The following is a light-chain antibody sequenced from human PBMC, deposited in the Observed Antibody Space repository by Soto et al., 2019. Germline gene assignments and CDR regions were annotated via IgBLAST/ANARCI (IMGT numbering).Light chain of an antibody. Sequence: DIQMTQSPSSMSSSVGDRVTITCRSSQSISSYLNWYQQNQGKAPKLLIYAASSLQSGVPSRFSGSGSRTDSTLRISSLQPEDFATHHCQQSYSTPYTFVKGTKVDI. CDR1: QSISSY. V-gene: IGKV1-39*01. CDR3: QQSYSTPYT. CDR2: AAS. J-gene: IGKJ2*01.